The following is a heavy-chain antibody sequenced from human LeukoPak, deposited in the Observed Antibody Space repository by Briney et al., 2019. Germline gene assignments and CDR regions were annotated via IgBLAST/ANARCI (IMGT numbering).Heavy chain of an antibody. CDR2: INHSGST. CDR1: SGFFSGYY. Sequence: SETLSLTCAVYSGFFSGYYWSWIRQPTGKGLEWLGEINHSGSTNHSPSLKSRVTISVDTSKKQFSLKLSSVTAADTGVYYCARAGYQLLYHFHYWGRGTRDTVSS. D-gene: IGHD2-2*02. CDR3: ARAGYQLLYHFHY. V-gene: IGHV4-34*01. J-gene: IGHJ4*02.